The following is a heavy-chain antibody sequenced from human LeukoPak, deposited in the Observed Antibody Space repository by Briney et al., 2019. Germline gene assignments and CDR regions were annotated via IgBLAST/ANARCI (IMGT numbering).Heavy chain of an antibody. D-gene: IGHD2-15*01. V-gene: IGHV3-21*01. Sequence: PGGSLRLSCAASGFTFSSYSMNWVRQAPGKGLEWVSSISSSSSYIYYADSVKGRFTISRDNAKNSLYLQMNSLRAEDTAVYYCARDQKDIVVVVAAQFDAFDIWGQGTMVTVSS. CDR3: ARDQKDIVVVVAAQFDAFDI. CDR1: GFTFSSYS. CDR2: ISSSSSYI. J-gene: IGHJ3*02.